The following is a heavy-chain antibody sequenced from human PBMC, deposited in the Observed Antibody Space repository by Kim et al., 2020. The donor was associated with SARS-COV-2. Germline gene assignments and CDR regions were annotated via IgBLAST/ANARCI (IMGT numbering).Heavy chain of an antibody. CDR3: ASVDTAMVRFFDY. D-gene: IGHD5-18*01. CDR2: IYYSGST. Sequence: SETLSLTCTVSGGSISSGDYYWSWIRQPPGKGLEWIGYIYYSGSTYYNPSLKSRVTISVDTSKNQFSLKLSSVTAADTAVYYCASVDTAMVRFFDYWGQGTLVTVSS. J-gene: IGHJ4*02. V-gene: IGHV4-30-4*01. CDR1: GGSISSGDYY.